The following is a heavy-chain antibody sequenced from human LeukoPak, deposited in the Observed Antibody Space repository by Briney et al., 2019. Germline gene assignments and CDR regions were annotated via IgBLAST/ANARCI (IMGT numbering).Heavy chain of an antibody. Sequence: SETLSLTCTVSGGSISSSSYYWGWIRQPPGKGLEWIGSIYYSGSTYYNPSLKSRVTISVDTSKNQFSLKLSSVTAADTAVYYCARTKYGSRPFDYWGQGTLVTVSS. CDR3: ARTKYGSRPFDY. CDR2: IYYSGST. D-gene: IGHD6-13*01. V-gene: IGHV4-39*01. J-gene: IGHJ4*02. CDR1: GGSISSSSYY.